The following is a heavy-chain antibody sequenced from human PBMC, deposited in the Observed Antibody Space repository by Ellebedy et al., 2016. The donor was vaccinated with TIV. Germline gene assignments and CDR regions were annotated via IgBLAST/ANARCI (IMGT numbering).Heavy chain of an antibody. J-gene: IGHJ6*02. CDR3: ARDRDSYGHGDMDV. CDR1: GFTFSTSA. V-gene: IGHV3-30*04. CDR2: ISYDGSNK. Sequence: PGGSLRLSCSASGFTFSTSAMHRVRQAPGKGLEWVAVISYDGSNKYYADSVKGRFTISRDNSNNTVYLQMNSLRAEDTAVYDCARDRDSYGHGDMDVWGQGTTVTVSS. D-gene: IGHD5-18*01.